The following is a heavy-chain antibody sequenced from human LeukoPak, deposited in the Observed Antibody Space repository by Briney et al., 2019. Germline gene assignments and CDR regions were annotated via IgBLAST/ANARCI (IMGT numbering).Heavy chain of an antibody. Sequence: SVKVSCKASGGTFSSYTISWVRQAPGQGLEWMGRIIPILGIANYAQKFQGRVTITADKSTSTAYMELSSLRSEDTAVYYCAREYYDSSGQFDYWGQGTLVTVSS. V-gene: IGHV1-69*04. CDR1: GGTFSSYT. J-gene: IGHJ4*02. D-gene: IGHD3-22*01. CDR3: AREYYDSSGQFDY. CDR2: IIPILGIA.